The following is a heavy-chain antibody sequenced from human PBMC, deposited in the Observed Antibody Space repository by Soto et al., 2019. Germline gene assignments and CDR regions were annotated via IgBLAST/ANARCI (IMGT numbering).Heavy chain of an antibody. D-gene: IGHD6-25*01. V-gene: IGHV1-8*01. Sequence: QVQLVQSGAEVKNPGASVKVSCKASGYTFTIYDINWMRQAAGQGPEWMGWMTPSSGNTGYAQKFQGRVTMTRDTPISTAYMELNSLASEGTAVYYLAGGIAAGVDGWGQGAALPVFS. J-gene: IGHJ6*02. CDR1: GYTFTIYD. CDR3: AGGIAAGVDG. CDR2: MTPSSGNT.